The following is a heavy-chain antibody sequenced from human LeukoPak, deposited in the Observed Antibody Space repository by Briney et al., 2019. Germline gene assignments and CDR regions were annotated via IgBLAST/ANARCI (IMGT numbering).Heavy chain of an antibody. CDR3: ARDRGYYDILTGYYPSFDY. CDR1: GYTFTGCY. Sequence: GASVKVSCKASGYTFTGCYMHWVRQAPGQGLEWMGWINPNSGGTNYAQKFQGRVTMTRDTSISTAYMELSRLRSDDTAVYYCARDRGYYDILTGYYPSFDYWGQGTLVTVSS. CDR2: INPNSGGT. V-gene: IGHV1-2*02. J-gene: IGHJ4*02. D-gene: IGHD3-9*01.